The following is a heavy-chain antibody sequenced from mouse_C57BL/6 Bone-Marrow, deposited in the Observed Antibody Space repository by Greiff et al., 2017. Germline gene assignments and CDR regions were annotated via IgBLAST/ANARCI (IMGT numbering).Heavy chain of an antibody. Sequence: EVQLQQSGAELVRPGASVKLSCTASGFNIKDDYMHWVKQRPEQGLEWIGWIDPENGDTEYASKFQGKATLTVDTSSSPAYMQLSSLTSEDSAVYYCARPYYSNYWYFDVWGTGTTVTVSS. CDR2: IDPENGDT. CDR1: GFNIKDDY. CDR3: ARPYYSNYWYFDV. V-gene: IGHV14-4*01. J-gene: IGHJ1*03. D-gene: IGHD2-5*01.